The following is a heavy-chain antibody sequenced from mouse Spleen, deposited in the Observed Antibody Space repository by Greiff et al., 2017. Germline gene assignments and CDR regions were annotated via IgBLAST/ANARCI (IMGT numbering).Heavy chain of an antibody. Sequence: DVQLQESGPGLVKPSQTVFLTCTVTGISITTGNYRWSWIRQFPGNKLEWIGYIYYSGTITYNPSLTSRTTITRDTPKNQFFLEMNSLTAEDTATYYCARDVDYRDWYFDVWGTGTTVTVSS. CDR3: ARDVDYRDWYFDV. CDR2: IYYSGTI. J-gene: IGHJ1*03. CDR1: GISITTGNYR. D-gene: IGHD2-4*01. V-gene: IGHV3-5*01.